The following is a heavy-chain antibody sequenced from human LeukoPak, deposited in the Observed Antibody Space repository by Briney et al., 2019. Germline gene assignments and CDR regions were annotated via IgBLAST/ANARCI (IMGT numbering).Heavy chain of an antibody. CDR3: ARDLSVGARPNLGFDY. V-gene: IGHV3-21*01. CDR2: ISSSSSYI. J-gene: IGHJ4*02. Sequence: GGSLRLSCAASGFTFSTYNMNWVRQAPGKGLEWVSSISSSSSYIYYADSVKGRFTISRDNAKKSLYLQMNSLRAEDTAVYYCARDLSVGARPNLGFDYWGQGTLVTVSS. CDR1: GFTFSTYN. D-gene: IGHD1-26*01.